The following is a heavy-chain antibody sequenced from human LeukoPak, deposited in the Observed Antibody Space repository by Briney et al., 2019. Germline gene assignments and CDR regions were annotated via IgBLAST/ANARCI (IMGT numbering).Heavy chain of an antibody. D-gene: IGHD6-13*01. CDR2: IKQDGSEK. Sequence: GGSLRLSCAASGFTFSSYWMSWVRQAPGKGMEWVANIKQDGSEKYYVDSVKGRFTISRDNAKNSLYLQMNSLRAEDTAVYYCARDPDIAAAGSAFDIWGQGTMVTVSS. CDR3: ARDPDIAAAGSAFDI. CDR1: GFTFSSYW. V-gene: IGHV3-7*03. J-gene: IGHJ3*02.